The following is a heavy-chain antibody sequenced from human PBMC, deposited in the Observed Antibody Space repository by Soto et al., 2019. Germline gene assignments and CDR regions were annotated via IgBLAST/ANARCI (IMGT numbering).Heavy chain of an antibody. V-gene: IGHV3-30-3*01. Sequence: QVQLVESGGGVVQPGRSLTLSCAASGFTFSRFSMHWVRQAPGKGLAWVAVISYVGSHTHYAESVKGRFNISRDDSKNTVFLQMNNLRGEASAVYYCARDHGMVLSYYYYGMDVWGQGTTVSVSS. J-gene: IGHJ6*02. D-gene: IGHD2-8*01. CDR3: ARDHGMVLSYYYYGMDV. CDR1: GFTFSRFS. CDR2: ISYVGSHT.